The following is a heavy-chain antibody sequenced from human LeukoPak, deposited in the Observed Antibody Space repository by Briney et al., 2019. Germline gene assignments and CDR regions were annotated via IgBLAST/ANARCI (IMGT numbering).Heavy chain of an antibody. CDR1: GYNFSSYY. CDR2: LNPSRGTT. D-gene: IGHD3-16*01. CDR3: ARDATRGIGGSYDLDF. Sequence: ASVKLSCKASGYNFSSYYIQWVRQDPGQGLKWMGLLNPSRGTTAYAPKFQGRVTMTRDTSSNTVYMELRGLRSDDTAIYYCARDATRGIGGSYDLDFWGQGSLVTVSS. J-gene: IGHJ4*02. V-gene: IGHV1-46*01.